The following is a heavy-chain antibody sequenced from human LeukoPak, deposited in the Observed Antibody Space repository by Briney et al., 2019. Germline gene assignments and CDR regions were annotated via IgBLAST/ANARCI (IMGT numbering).Heavy chain of an antibody. J-gene: IGHJ4*02. Sequence: GGSLRLSCAASGFTFSSYSMNWVRQAPGKGLEWVSYISSSSSTIYYADSVKGRFTISRDNAKNSLYLQMNSLRAEDTAVYHCARDPPDGYVDYWGQGTLVTVSS. V-gene: IGHV3-48*01. D-gene: IGHD2-8*01. CDR1: GFTFSSYS. CDR3: ARDPPDGYVDY. CDR2: ISSSSSTI.